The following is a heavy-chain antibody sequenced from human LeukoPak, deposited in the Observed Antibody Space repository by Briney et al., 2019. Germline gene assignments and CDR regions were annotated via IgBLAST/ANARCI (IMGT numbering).Heavy chain of an antibody. Sequence: KSGGSLRLSCAASGFTFSDYYMSWIRQAPGKGLEWVSYISSSGSIKYYADSVKGRFTISRDNAKNSLYLQMNSLRAEDTAVYYCARFKLSSDYDPFDYWGQGTLVTVSS. CDR3: ARFKLSSDYDPFDY. V-gene: IGHV3-11*04. CDR2: ISSSGSIK. D-gene: IGHD5-12*01. CDR1: GFTFSDYY. J-gene: IGHJ4*02.